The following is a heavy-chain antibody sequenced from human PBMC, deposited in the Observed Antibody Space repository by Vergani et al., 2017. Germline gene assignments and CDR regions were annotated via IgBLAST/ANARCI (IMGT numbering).Heavy chain of an antibody. CDR2: IYSGGST. CDR3: ARAPMGYYDSSGYYYRLYYFDY. V-gene: IGHV3-66*01. J-gene: IGHJ4*02. CDR1: GFTVSSNY. D-gene: IGHD3-22*01. Sequence: EVQLLESGGGLVQPGGSLRLSCAASGFTVSSNYMSWVRQAPGKGLEWVSVIYSGGSTYYADSVKGRFTISRDNSKNTLYLQMNSLRAEDTAVYYCARAPMGYYDSSGYYYRLYYFDYWGQGTLVTVSS.